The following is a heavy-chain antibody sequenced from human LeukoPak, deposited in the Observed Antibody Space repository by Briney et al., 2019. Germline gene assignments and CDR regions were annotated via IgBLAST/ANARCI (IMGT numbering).Heavy chain of an antibody. Sequence: PGGSLRLSCAASGFTFSGYGMHWVRQAPGKGLEWVAVMSYDGNYKSYADSVKGRFTTSRDTSKNTLYLQMNSLRAEDTAVYYCARGGYYGSGSLDWGQGTLVTVSS. CDR3: ARGGYYGSGSLD. CDR1: GFTFSGYG. J-gene: IGHJ4*02. V-gene: IGHV3-30*03. CDR2: MSYDGNYK. D-gene: IGHD3-10*01.